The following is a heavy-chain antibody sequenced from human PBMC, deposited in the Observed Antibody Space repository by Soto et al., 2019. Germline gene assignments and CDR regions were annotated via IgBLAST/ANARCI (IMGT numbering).Heavy chain of an antibody. V-gene: IGHV4-59*01. CDR3: ARDRGYYDKGWFDP. J-gene: IGHJ5*02. Sequence: PSETLSLTCTVSGGSISSYYWSWIRQPPGKGLEWIGYIYYSGSTNYNPSLKSRVTISVDTSKNQFSLKLSSVTAADTAVYYCARDRGYYDKGWFDPWAQGTLVTVSS. CDR2: IYYSGST. D-gene: IGHD3-22*01. CDR1: GGSISSYY.